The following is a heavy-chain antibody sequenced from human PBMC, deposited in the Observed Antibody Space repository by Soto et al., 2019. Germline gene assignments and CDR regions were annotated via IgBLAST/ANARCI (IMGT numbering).Heavy chain of an antibody. J-gene: IGHJ3*02. CDR1: GFTFDDYA. CDR3: AGDYGDYTAFDI. V-gene: IGHV3-9*01. CDR2: ISWNSGSI. Sequence: EVQLVESGGGLVQPGRSLRLSCAASGFTFDDYAMHWVRQAPGQGLEWVSGISWNSGSIGYADSVKGRFTISRDNAKNSLYLQMNSLRAEDTALYYCAGDYGDYTAFDIWGQGTMVTVSS. D-gene: IGHD4-17*01.